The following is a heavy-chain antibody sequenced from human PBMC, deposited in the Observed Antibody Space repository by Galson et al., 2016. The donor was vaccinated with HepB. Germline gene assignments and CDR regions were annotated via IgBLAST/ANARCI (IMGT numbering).Heavy chain of an antibody. CDR2: INDGGGNR. V-gene: IGHV3-23*01. CDR1: GFTFSSYA. J-gene: IGHJ4*01. D-gene: IGHD1-26*01. Sequence: SLRLSCAASGFTFSSYAMSWVRQAPGKGLEWVSTINDGGGNRHYADPVKGRFTISRDNSNNMLYLQMNSLRVDDTAIYYWAKDVGAVFFDYWGHGTLVTVPS. CDR3: AKDVGAVFFDY.